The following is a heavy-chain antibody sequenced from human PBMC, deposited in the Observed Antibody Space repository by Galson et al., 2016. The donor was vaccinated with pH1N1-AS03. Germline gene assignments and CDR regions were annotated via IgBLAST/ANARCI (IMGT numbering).Heavy chain of an antibody. CDR1: GLTFSDFA. CDR3: ARGWIGCTSTSCYGVDY. J-gene: IGHJ4*02. Sequence: SLRLSCAASGLTFSDFAMSWVRQAPGKGLQWVSAIGGSDDKTYYEDSVKGRLTISRDNAKNTLYLQMNSLRVEDTAVYYCARGWIGCTSTSCYGVDYWGQGTLVTVAS. V-gene: IGHV3-23*01. CDR2: IGGSDDKT. D-gene: IGHD2-2*01.